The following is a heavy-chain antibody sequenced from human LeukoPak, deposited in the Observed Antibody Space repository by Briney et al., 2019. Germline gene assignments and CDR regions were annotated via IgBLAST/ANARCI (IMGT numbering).Heavy chain of an antibody. V-gene: IGHV3-53*01. J-gene: IGHJ4*02. CDR1: GFTVSSNY. D-gene: IGHD3-9*01. Sequence: PGGSLRLSCAASGFTVSSNYMSWVRQAPGKGLEWVSVIYSGGSTYYADSVKGRFTISRDNSKNTLYLQMNSLRAEDTAVYYCARGPTYYDILTGAREDYWGQGTLVTVSS. CDR3: ARGPTYYDILTGAREDY. CDR2: IYSGGST.